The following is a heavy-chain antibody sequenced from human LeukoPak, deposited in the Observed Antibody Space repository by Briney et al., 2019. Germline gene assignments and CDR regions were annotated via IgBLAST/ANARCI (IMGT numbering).Heavy chain of an antibody. Sequence: PGGSLRLSCAASGFTFSSYEMNWVRQAPGKGLEWVSYISSSGSTKYYADSLKGRFTISRDNAKNSLYLQMNSLRAEDTAVYYCARNWGYFDYWGQGTPLTVSS. CDR3: ARNWGYFDY. CDR1: GFTFSSYE. V-gene: IGHV3-48*03. CDR2: ISSSGSTK. J-gene: IGHJ4*02. D-gene: IGHD7-27*01.